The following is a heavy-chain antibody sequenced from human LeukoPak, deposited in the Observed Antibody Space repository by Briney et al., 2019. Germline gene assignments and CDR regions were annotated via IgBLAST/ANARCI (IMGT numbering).Heavy chain of an antibody. Sequence: SETLSLTCTVSGGSISSYYWTWLRQPPGKGLEWLGYIYYSGSTSYNPSLKSRVTISLDTSKNQFSLRLTSVTAADTAVYYCARGLVDSSGYLSSSAFDIWGQGTMVTVSS. J-gene: IGHJ3*02. CDR1: GGSISSYY. V-gene: IGHV4-59*01. CDR2: IYYSGST. D-gene: IGHD3-22*01. CDR3: ARGLVDSSGYLSSSAFDI.